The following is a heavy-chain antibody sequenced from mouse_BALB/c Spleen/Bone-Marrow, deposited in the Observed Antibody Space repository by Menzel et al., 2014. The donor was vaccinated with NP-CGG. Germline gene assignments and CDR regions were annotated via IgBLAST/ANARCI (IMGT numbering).Heavy chain of an antibody. CDR2: ISGDGRYT. CDR3: ARHAYYDQTEVSFVY. Sequence: EVMLVESGGGLVKSGGSLKLSCAASGFSFSNYGMSWVRQTPEKRLEWVATISGDGRYTSYSDSVKGRFTISRDNAKNNLYLQLSSLRSEDTALYYCARHAYYDQTEVSFVYWGQGTLVTVSA. D-gene: IGHD2-4*01. CDR1: GFSFSNYG. J-gene: IGHJ3*01. V-gene: IGHV5-9-2*01.